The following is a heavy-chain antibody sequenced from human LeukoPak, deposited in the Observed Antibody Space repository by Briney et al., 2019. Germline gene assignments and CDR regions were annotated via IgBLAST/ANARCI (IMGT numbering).Heavy chain of an antibody. V-gene: IGHV1-2*02. D-gene: IGHD3-10*01. CDR1: GYTFTGYY. CDR2: INPNSGGT. J-gene: IGHJ5*02. CDR3: ARDHVPQLLWFGELTNWFDP. Sequence: ASVKVSCKASGYTFTGYYMHWVRQAPGRGLEWMGWINPNSGGTNYAQKFQGRATMTRDTSISTAYMGLSRLRSDDTAVYYCARDHVPQLLWFGELTNWFDPWGQGTLVTVSS.